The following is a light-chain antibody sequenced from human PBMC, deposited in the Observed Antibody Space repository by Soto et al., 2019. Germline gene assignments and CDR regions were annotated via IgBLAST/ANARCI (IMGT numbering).Light chain of an antibody. CDR1: QSVSTY. Sequence: EIVLTQSPATLSLSPGERATLSCRASQSVSTYLAWYQQKPAQAPRLLIYDASNSATGIPARFSGSGSGTDFTLTISGLETEDFAVYYCQQRSNWPAWTFGQGTKVEIK. CDR2: DAS. CDR3: QQRSNWPAWT. J-gene: IGKJ1*01. V-gene: IGKV3-11*01.